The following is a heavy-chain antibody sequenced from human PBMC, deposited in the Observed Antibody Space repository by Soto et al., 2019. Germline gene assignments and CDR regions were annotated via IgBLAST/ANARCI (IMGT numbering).Heavy chain of an antibody. D-gene: IGHD1-26*01. CDR1: GFTFSDYY. V-gene: IGHV3-30-3*01. CDR2: ISYDGSNK. Sequence: GGSLRLSCAASGFTFSDYYMSCIRQAPGKGLEGVAVISYDGSNKYYADSVKGRFTISRDNSKNTLYLQMNSLRAEDTAVYYCAREAWELLPLDYWGQGTLVTVSS. J-gene: IGHJ4*02. CDR3: AREAWELLPLDY.